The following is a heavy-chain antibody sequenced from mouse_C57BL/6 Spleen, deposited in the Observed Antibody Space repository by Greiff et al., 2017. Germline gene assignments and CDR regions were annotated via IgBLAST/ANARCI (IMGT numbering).Heavy chain of an antibody. V-gene: IGHV1-9*01. J-gene: IGHJ4*01. D-gene: IGHD1-1*01. CDR2: ILPGSGST. CDR3: ARSGGYYGSSGYYAMDY. Sequence: VQLQQSGAELMKPGASVKLSCKATGYTFTGYWIEWVKQRPGHGLEWIGEILPGSGSTNYNEKFKGKATFTADTSSNTAYMQLSSLTTEDSAIYSGARSGGYYGSSGYYAMDYWGQGTSVTVSS. CDR1: GYTFTGYW.